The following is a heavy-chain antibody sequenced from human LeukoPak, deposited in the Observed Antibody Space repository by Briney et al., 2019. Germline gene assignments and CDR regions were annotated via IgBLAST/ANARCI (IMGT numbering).Heavy chain of an antibody. V-gene: IGHV1-2*06. J-gene: IGHJ4*02. D-gene: IGHD3-10*01. CDR3: ARALGSHYYGSGNDDY. CDR2: INPNSGGT. Sequence: ASVKDSCKASGYTFTGYYMHWVRQAPGQGLEWMGRINPNSGGTNYAQKFQGRVTMTRDTSISTAYMELSRLRSDDTAVYYCARALGSHYYGSGNDDYWGQGTLVTVSS. CDR1: GYTFTGYY.